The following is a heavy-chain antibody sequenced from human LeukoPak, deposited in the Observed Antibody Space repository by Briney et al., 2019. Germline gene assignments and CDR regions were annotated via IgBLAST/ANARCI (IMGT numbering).Heavy chain of an antibody. CDR2: MNPNSGNT. D-gene: IGHD3-10*01. J-gene: IGHJ4*02. V-gene: IGHV1-8*01. Sequence: ASVKVSCEASGYTFTSYDINWVRQATGQGLEWMGWMNPNSGNTGYAQKFQGRVTMTRNTSISTAYMELSSLRSEDTAVYYCARKGLWVRGVITSGFGYWGQGTLVTVSS. CDR1: GYTFTSYD. CDR3: ARKGLWVRGVITSGFGY.